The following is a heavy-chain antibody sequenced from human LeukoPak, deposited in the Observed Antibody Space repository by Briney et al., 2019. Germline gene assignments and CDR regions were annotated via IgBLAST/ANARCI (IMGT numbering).Heavy chain of an antibody. CDR1: GGSISSYY. V-gene: IGHV4-4*07. CDR2: IYTSEIT. CDR3: AREGLDYHSNNWFDP. D-gene: IGHD4/OR15-4a*01. Sequence: SETLSLTCTVSGGSISSYYWSWIRQPAGKGLEWIGRIYTSEITNYNPSLKSRVTMSVDTPKNQFSLKLSSVTAADTAVYYCAREGLDYHSNNWFDPWGQGTLVTVSS. J-gene: IGHJ5*02.